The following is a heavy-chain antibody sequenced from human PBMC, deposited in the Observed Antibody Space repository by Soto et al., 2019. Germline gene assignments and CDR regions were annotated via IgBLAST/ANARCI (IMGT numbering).Heavy chain of an antibody. CDR2: IIPILGIA. Sequence: QVQLVQSGAEVKKPGSPVKVSCNASGGTFSSYTISWVRQAPGQGLEWMGRIIPILGIANYAQKFQGRVTITADKSTRTAYMELSSLRSEDTAVYYCASSEWNVMDYWGQGTLVTVSS. CDR1: GGTFSSYT. D-gene: IGHD1-1*01. J-gene: IGHJ4*02. V-gene: IGHV1-69*02. CDR3: ASSEWNVMDY.